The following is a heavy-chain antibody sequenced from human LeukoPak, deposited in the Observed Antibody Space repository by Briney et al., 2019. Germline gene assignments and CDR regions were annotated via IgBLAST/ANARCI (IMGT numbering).Heavy chain of an antibody. J-gene: IGHJ4*02. V-gene: IGHV4-59*01. D-gene: IGHD5-24*01. Sequence: SETLSLTCTVSGGSISPYCWGWIRQPPGKGLEWIGYVYYSGSTDYNPSLKSRVTISVDTSKNQFSLNLSSVTAADTAVYYCARGRDGLNYGPFDYWGQGTLVTVSS. CDR2: VYYSGST. CDR1: GGSISPYC. CDR3: ARGRDGLNYGPFDY.